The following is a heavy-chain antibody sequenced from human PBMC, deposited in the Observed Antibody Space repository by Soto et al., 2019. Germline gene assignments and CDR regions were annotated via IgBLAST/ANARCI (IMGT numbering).Heavy chain of an antibody. D-gene: IGHD1-26*01. J-gene: IGHJ4*02. CDR3: ATGTVGAMDY. CDR2: TRNKVDSYTT. V-gene: IGHV3-72*01. Sequence: VGSLRLSCAASGFTFSDHYMEWVRQAPGKGLEWVGRTRNKVDSYTTEYAASVRGRFTISRGDSKTSLYLQMNSLKTEDTALYYCATGTVGAMDYWGQGTLVTVSS. CDR1: GFTFSDHY.